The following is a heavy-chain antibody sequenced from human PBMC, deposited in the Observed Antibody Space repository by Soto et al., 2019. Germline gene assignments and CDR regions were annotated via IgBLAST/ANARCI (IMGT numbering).Heavy chain of an antibody. J-gene: IGHJ6*03. Sequence: GGSLRLSCAASGFTFSSYGMHWVRQAPGKGLEWVAVIWYDGSNKYYADSVKGRFTISRDNSKNTLYLQMNSLRAEDTAVYYCARGAHMTTVTRFYMDVWGKGTTVTVSS. CDR3: ARGAHMTTVTRFYMDV. CDR1: GFTFSSYG. V-gene: IGHV3-33*01. CDR2: IWYDGSNK. D-gene: IGHD4-17*01.